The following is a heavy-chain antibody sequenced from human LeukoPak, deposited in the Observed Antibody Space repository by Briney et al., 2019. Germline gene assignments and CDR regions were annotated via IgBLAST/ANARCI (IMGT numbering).Heavy chain of an antibody. D-gene: IGHD2-2*01. J-gene: IGHJ6*02. CDR3: ARDLVVPAAYYGMDV. V-gene: IGHV3-30-3*01. CDR1: GFSFSDYY. CDR2: ISYDGSNK. Sequence: GGSLRLSCATSGFSFSDYYMTWIRQAPGKGLEWVAVISYDGSNKYYADSVKGRFTISRDNSKNTLYLQMNSLRAEDTAVYYCARDLVVPAAYYGMDVWGQGTTVTVSS.